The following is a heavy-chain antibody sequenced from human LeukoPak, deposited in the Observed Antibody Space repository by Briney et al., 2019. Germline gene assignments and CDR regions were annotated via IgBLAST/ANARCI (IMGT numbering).Heavy chain of an antibody. D-gene: IGHD1-7*01. CDR3: ARDMKLELPASSAYFYGMDV. V-gene: IGHV3-7*01. CDR1: GYTFSNYW. J-gene: IGHJ6*02. Sequence: GGSLRLSCAASGYTFSNYWMSWVRQAPGKGLEWVANIKQDGSEKYYVDSVRGRFTISRDNAKNSLCLQMNSLRAEDTAVYYCARDMKLELPASSAYFYGMDVWGRGTTVTASS. CDR2: IKQDGSEK.